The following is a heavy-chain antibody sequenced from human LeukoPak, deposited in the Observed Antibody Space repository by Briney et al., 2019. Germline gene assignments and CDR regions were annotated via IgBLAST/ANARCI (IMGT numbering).Heavy chain of an antibody. CDR3: ARSFDI. J-gene: IGHJ3*02. Sequence: LAGGSLILSYAASGFTFSDYAMNWVRQAPGKGLEWVSYIRSTSSTMYYADSVKGRFTISRDNGKNSLYLQTNSLRDEDTAVYYCARSFDIWGQGTMVTVSS. CDR2: IRSTSSTM. CDR1: GFTFSDYA. V-gene: IGHV3-48*02.